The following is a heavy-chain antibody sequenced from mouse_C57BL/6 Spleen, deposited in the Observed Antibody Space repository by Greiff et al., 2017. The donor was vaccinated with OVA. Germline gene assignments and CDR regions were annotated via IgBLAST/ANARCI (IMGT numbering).Heavy chain of an antibody. V-gene: IGHV1-15*01. CDR3: TRFWNYYGSSYYAMDY. CDR1: GYTFTDYE. D-gene: IGHD1-1*01. CDR2: IDPETGGT. Sequence: QVQLKESGAELVRPGASVTLSCKASGYTFTDYEMHWVKQTPVHGLEWIGAIDPETGGTAYNQKFKGKAILTADKSSSTAYMELRSLTSEDPAVYYCTRFWNYYGSSYYAMDYWGQGTSVTVSS. J-gene: IGHJ4*01.